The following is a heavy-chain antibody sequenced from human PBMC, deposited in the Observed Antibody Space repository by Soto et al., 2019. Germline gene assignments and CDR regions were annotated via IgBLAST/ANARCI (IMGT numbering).Heavy chain of an antibody. J-gene: IGHJ4*02. CDR3: ARGSGRLDCSGGSCPLDY. V-gene: IGHV4-30-4*01. Sequence: SETLSITCTVSGGSISSGDYYWSWIGQPPGKDLEWIGNIYYSGSTYYNPSLKTRVSISVDTSNNQFSLKLSSVTAADTAVYYCARGSGRLDCSGGSCPLDYWGPGTLVTVSS. D-gene: IGHD2-15*01. CDR2: IYYSGST. CDR1: GGSISSGDYY.